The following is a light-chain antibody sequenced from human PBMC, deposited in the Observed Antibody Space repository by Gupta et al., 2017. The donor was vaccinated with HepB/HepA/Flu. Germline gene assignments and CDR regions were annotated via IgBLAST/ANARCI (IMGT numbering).Light chain of an antibody. J-gene: IGKJ1*01. Sequence: EIVLIQSPATLSLSPGERATLSCRASQSVSSYLAWYQQTPGQTPRLLIYASSHRATGIPARFSGSGAGTDFTLTISRLEPEDAAVYCCQQRSNWRTFGQGTKVEIK. V-gene: IGKV3-11*01. CDR2: ASS. CDR1: QSVSSY. CDR3: QQRSNWRT.